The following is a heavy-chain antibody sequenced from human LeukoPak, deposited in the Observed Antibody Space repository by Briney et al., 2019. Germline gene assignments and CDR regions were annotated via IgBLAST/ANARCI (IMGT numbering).Heavy chain of an antibody. V-gene: IGHV4-38-2*02. J-gene: IGHJ4*02. CDR1: GYSISSGYY. D-gene: IGHD3-22*01. CDR2: IYHSGST. Sequence: SETLSLTCTVSGYSISSGYYWGWIRQPPGKGLEWIGSIYHSGSTYYNPSLKSRVTISVDTSKNQFSLKLSSVTAADTAVYYCARGDHYYDSSGYYQPFDYWGQGTLVTVSS. CDR3: ARGDHYYDSSGYYQPFDY.